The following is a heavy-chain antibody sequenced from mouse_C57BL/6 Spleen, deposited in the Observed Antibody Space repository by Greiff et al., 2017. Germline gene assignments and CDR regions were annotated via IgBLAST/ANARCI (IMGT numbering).Heavy chain of an antibody. V-gene: IGHV3-6*01. CDR3: ATYYDDDAGYYFDY. Sequence: EVQLQESGPGLVKPSQSLSLTCSVTGYSITSGYYWNWIRQFPGNKLEWMGYISYDGSNNYNPSLKNRISITRDTSKNQFFLKLNSVTTEDTATYYGATYYDDDAGYYFDYWGQGTTLTVSS. CDR1: GYSITSGYY. CDR2: ISYDGSN. D-gene: IGHD2-4*01. J-gene: IGHJ2*01.